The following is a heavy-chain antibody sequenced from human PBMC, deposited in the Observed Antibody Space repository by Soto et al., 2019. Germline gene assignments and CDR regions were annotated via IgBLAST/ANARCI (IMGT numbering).Heavy chain of an antibody. CDR1: GFTFNIYA. V-gene: IGHV3-21*01. CDR3: ARDTVRGVIKTLYYYYYGMDV. J-gene: IGHJ6*02. Sequence: GGSLRLSCAASGFTFNIYAMSWVRQAPGKGLEWVSSISSSSSYIYYADSVKGRFTISRDNAKNSLYLQMNSLRAEDTAVYYCARDTVRGVIKTLYYYYYGMDVWGQGTTVTVSS. CDR2: ISSSSSYI. D-gene: IGHD3-10*01.